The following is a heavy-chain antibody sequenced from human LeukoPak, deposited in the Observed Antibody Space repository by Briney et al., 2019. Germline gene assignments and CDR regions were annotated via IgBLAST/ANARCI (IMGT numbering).Heavy chain of an antibody. V-gene: IGHV4-59*08. Sequence: SETLSLTCTVSGDSISRYYWSRIRQPPGKGPEWIGHIYYSGSANYNPSLKSRVTISIDTSKNQFSLKLSSVTAADTAMYYCARHIGRVLPFDYWGQGTLVTVSS. CDR2: IYYSGSA. D-gene: IGHD3-10*01. CDR3: ARHIGRVLPFDY. J-gene: IGHJ4*02. CDR1: GDSISRYY.